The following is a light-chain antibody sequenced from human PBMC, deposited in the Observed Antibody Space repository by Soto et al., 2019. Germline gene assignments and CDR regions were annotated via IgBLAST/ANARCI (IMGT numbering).Light chain of an antibody. J-gene: IGLJ1*01. CDR1: SSVVGAYDY. V-gene: IGLV2-14*03. Sequence: QSVLTQPASVSGSPGQSITISCTGTSSVVGAYDYVSWYQQHPDKAPKLMIYEVSNLPSGVFNRFSGSKSVNTATLTISGLQADDEADYYCSSYTSSSTRVFGTGTKVTVL. CDR3: SSYTSSSTRV. CDR2: EVS.